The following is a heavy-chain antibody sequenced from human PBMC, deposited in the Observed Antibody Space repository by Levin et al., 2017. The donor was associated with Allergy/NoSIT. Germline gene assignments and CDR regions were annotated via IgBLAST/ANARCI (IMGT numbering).Heavy chain of an antibody. CDR1: GFTFSDYY. J-gene: IGHJ4*02. Sequence: PGGSLRLSCAAYGFTFSDYYMSWIRQAPGKGLEWVSYISSSSRYTNYADSVKGRFTISRDNAKNSLYLQMNSLRAEDTAVYYCARGRGNYDFWSGVQSYFDYWGQGTLVTVSS. D-gene: IGHD3-3*01. CDR2: ISSSSRYT. CDR3: ARGRGNYDFWSGVQSYFDY. V-gene: IGHV3-11*06.